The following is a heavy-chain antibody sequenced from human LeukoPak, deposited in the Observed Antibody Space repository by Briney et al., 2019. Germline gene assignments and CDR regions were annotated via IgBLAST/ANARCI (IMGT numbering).Heavy chain of an antibody. CDR2: IYYSGST. CDR1: GGSISSSSYY. D-gene: IGHD3-10*01. V-gene: IGHV4-39*01. J-gene: IGHJ5*02. Sequence: PSETLSLTCTVSGGSISSSSYYWGWIRQPPGKRLEWIGSIYYSGSTYYNPSLKSRVTISVDTSKNQFSLKLSSVTAADTAVYYCARRYLRGLLWFGELNWFDPWGQGTLVTVSS. CDR3: ARRYLRGLLWFGELNWFDP.